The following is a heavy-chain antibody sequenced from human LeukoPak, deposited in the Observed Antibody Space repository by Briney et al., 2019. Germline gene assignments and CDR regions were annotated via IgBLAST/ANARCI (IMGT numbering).Heavy chain of an antibody. CDR3: AKADGYNNGWYCDY. J-gene: IGHJ4*02. V-gene: IGHV3-23*01. Sequence: PGGSLRLSCAASGFTFSSYAMSWVRQAPGKGLEWVSGISGSGGSTNHADSVKGRSTISRDNSKNTLYLQMNSLRAEDTAVYYCAKADGYNNGWYCDYWGLGTLVTVSS. CDR1: GFTFSSYA. CDR2: ISGSGGST. D-gene: IGHD6-13*01.